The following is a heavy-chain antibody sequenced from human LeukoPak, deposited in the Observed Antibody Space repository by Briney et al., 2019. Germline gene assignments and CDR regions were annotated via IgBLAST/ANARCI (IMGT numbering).Heavy chain of an antibody. J-gene: IGHJ4*02. V-gene: IGHV3-21*01. D-gene: IGHD2-21*02. CDR3: ARDGPLGVTDFDY. CDR2: ISSSSSYI. CDR1: GFTFSSYT. Sequence: KAGGSLRLSCAASGFTFSSYTMNWVRQAPGKGLEWVSSISSSSSYIYYADSVKGRITISRDNAKNSLYLQMNSLRAEDTAVYYCARDGPLGVTDFDYWGQGTLVTVSS.